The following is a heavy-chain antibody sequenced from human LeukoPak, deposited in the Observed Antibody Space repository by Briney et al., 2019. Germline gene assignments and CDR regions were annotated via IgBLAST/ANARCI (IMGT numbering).Heavy chain of an antibody. CDR2: ISGSGGST. CDR1: GFTFSSYA. J-gene: IGHJ4*02. V-gene: IGHV3-23*01. Sequence: EGSLRLSCAASGFTFSSYAMSWVRQAPGKGLEWVSAISGSGGSTYYADSVKGRFTISRDNSKNTLYLQMNSLRAEDTAVYYCAKGPDILTGVDYWGQGTLVTVSS. D-gene: IGHD3-9*01. CDR3: AKGPDILTGVDY.